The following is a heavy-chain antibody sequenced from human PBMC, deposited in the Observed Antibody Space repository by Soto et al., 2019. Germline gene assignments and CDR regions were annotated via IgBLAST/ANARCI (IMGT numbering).Heavy chain of an antibody. CDR3: ARDFHIGSYDAFDI. CDR2: ISSSSSYI. Sequence: GGSLRLSCAASGFTFSSYSMNWVRQAPGKGLEWVSSISSSSSYIYYADSVKGRFTISRDNAKNSLYLQMNSLRAEDTAVYYCARDFHIGSYDAFDIWGQGTMVTVSS. J-gene: IGHJ3*02. CDR1: GFTFSSYS. D-gene: IGHD6-19*01. V-gene: IGHV3-21*01.